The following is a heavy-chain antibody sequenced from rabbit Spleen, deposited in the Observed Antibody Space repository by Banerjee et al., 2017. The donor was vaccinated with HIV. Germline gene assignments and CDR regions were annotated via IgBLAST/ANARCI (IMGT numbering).Heavy chain of an antibody. CDR1: GFSLSNIYY. CDR2: IYIGDGNT. V-gene: IGHV1S40*01. J-gene: IGHJ4*01. CDR3: ARGSAAMTMVITGYYLNL. D-gene: IGHD2-1*01. Sequence: QSLEESGGDLVKPGASLTLTCTASGFSLSNIYYMCWVRQAPGKGLEWIACIYIGDGNTYYASWAKGRFTISKTSSTTVTLRMTSLTAADTATYFCARGSAAMTMVITGYYLNLWGPGTLVTVS.